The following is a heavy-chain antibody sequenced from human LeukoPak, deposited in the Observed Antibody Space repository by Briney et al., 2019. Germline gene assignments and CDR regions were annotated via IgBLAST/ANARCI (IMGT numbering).Heavy chain of an antibody. Sequence: PSETLSLTCTVSGGSISSGGYYWSWIRQHPGKGLEWIGYIYYSGSTYYNPSLKSRVTISVDTSKNQFSLKLSSVTAADTAVYYCARKLSDYGGPWGYWGQGTLVTVSS. V-gene: IGHV4-31*03. D-gene: IGHD4-23*01. CDR3: ARKLSDYGGPWGY. J-gene: IGHJ4*02. CDR2: IYYSGST. CDR1: GGSISSGGYY.